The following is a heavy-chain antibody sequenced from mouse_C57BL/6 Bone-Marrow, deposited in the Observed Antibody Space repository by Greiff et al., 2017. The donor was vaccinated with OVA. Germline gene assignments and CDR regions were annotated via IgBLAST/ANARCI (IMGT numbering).Heavy chain of an antibody. CDR2: ISSGGSYT. Sequence: EVMLVESGGDLVKPGGSLKLSCAASGFTFSSYGMSWVRQTPDKRLEWVATISSGGSYTYSPDSVKGRFTISRDNSTNTLYLQMSSLKSEDTAMYYCARQRKTGTDWYFDVWGTGTTVTVSS. CDR1: GFTFSSYG. J-gene: IGHJ1*03. D-gene: IGHD4-1*01. CDR3: ARQRKTGTDWYFDV. V-gene: IGHV5-6*01.